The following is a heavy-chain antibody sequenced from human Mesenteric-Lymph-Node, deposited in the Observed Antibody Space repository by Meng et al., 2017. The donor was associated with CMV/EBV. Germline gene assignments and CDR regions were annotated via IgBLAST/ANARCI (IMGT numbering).Heavy chain of an antibody. CDR2: IRYDGRNK. CDR3: VKLTAAGTNHYYFDY. J-gene: IGHJ4*02. V-gene: IGHV3-30*02. D-gene: IGHD6-13*01. CDR1: GFTFSSYD. Sequence: GGSLRLSCAASGFTFSSYDMHWVRQAPGKGLEWVAFIRYDGRNKNYAGSVTGRFTISRDNSENTVYLQMDSLTTEDTAIYYCVKLTAAGTNHYYFDYWGQGTLVTVSS.